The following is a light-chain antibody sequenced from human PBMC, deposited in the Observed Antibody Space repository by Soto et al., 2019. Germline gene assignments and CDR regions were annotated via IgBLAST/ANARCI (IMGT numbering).Light chain of an antibody. CDR3: QQSSNWPPWK. J-gene: IGKJ1*01. Sequence: EIVLTQSPATLSFSPGGRATLSCRASQSVSSYLAWYQQKPGQAPRLLIYDASNRATGIPARFSGSGSGTDFTLTISSLEPEDFAVYYCQQSSNWPPWKFGQGTKVDI. CDR2: DAS. CDR1: QSVSSY. V-gene: IGKV3-11*01.